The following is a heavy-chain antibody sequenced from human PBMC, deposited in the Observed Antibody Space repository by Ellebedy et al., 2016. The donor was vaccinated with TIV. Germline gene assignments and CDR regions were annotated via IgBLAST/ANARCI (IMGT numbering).Heavy chain of an antibody. Sequence: AASVKVSCKASGYSFTGSYMHWVRQAPGQGLEWMGWINPKSGDTNYAQKFQGRVTMTTDPSISTAYMALSRLRSDDTAVYYGGRGWGRNAYDTWGQGTLVTVSS. V-gene: IGHV1-2*02. J-gene: IGHJ3*02. CDR3: GRGWGRNAYDT. CDR2: INPKSGDT. CDR1: GYSFTGSY. D-gene: IGHD1-14*01.